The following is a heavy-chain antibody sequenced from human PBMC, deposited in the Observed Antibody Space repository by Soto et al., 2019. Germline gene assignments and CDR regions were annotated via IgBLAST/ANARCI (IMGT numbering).Heavy chain of an antibody. CDR2: ILVGGST. J-gene: IGHJ3*02. CDR3: AKATATGGGAFDI. V-gene: IGHV3-23*01. D-gene: IGHD2-8*02. CDR1: GFICSSYD. Sequence: GGSLRLSCAASGFICSSYDMSWVRQAPGKGLEWVSTILVGGSTHYEDSVKGRFTISRDRSKNTLYLQMNSLTAGDTAVYYCAKATATGGGAFDICGQGTMVTVSS.